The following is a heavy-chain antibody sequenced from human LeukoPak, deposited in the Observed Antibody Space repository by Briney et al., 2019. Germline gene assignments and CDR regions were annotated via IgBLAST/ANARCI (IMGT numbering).Heavy chain of an antibody. CDR2: VTHSGGT. CDR3: ARRFRSRQQLAPKENWFDP. Sequence: PSETLSLTCAVYGTSFSGYFWNWIRQPPGKGLEWIGEVTHSGGTDYNPSLRSRVTMSVDTSKNQFSLKLTSVTAADTAVYYCARRFRSRQQLAPKENWFDPWGQGTLVIVSS. J-gene: IGHJ5*02. V-gene: IGHV4-34*01. CDR1: GTSFSGYF. D-gene: IGHD6-13*01.